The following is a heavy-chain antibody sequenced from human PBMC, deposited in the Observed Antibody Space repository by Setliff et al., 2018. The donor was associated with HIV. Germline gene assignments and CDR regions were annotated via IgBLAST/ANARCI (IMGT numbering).Heavy chain of an antibody. CDR1: GVSISSHY. J-gene: IGHJ4*02. CDR3: ARGTLYYDYVWGTPFPFDY. D-gene: IGHD3-16*01. Sequence: PSETLSLTCTVSGVSISSHYWSWIRQPPGKGLEWIGSIYYSGSTNYNPSLKSRVTISVDTSKNQFSLKLSSVTAADTAVYYCARGTLYYDYVWGTPFPFDYWGQGTLVTVSS. V-gene: IGHV4-59*11. CDR2: IYYSGST.